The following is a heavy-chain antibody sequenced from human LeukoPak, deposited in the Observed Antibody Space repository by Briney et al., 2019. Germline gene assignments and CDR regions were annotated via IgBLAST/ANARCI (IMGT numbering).Heavy chain of an antibody. CDR3: ASHSSGCYYGSTRWFDP. Sequence: GGSLRLSCAASGFTFSSYGMHWVRQAPGKGLERVAFIRYDGSNKYYADSVKGRFTISRDNSKNTLYLQMNSLRAEDTAVYYCASHSSGCYYGSTRWFDPWGQGTLVTVSS. CDR1: GFTFSSYG. CDR2: IRYDGSNK. D-gene: IGHD3-22*01. J-gene: IGHJ5*02. V-gene: IGHV3-30*02.